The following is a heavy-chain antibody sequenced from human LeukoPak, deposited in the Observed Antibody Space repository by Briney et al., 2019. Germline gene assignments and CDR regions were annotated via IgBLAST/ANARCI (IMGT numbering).Heavy chain of an antibody. Sequence: GGSLRLSCAASGFTFSSYAMTWVRQAPGKGLEWVSAISGSGGSTYYADSVKGRFTISRDNSKNTLYLQMNRLRAEDTAVYYCAKSAGYCSGASCYLSGGAFYYFDYWGQGTLVTVSS. D-gene: IGHD2-15*01. CDR2: ISGSGGST. V-gene: IGHV3-23*01. J-gene: IGHJ4*02. CDR1: GFTFSSYA. CDR3: AKSAGYCSGASCYLSGGAFYYFDY.